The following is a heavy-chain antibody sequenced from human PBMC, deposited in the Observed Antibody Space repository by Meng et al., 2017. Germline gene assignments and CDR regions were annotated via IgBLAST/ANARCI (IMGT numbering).Heavy chain of an antibody. D-gene: IGHD3-16*01. CDR2: ISYDGSNK. J-gene: IGHJ4*02. Sequence: QVERVGSGGGVVQPGRCLGLSCAAPGFTFSSNAIHWVRQAPGKGLEWVAVISYDGSNKYYADSVKGRFTISRDNSKNTLYLQMNSLRAEDTAVYYCARDLGYWGQGTLVTVSS. CDR3: ARDLGY. CDR1: GFTFSSNA. V-gene: IGHV3-30*07.